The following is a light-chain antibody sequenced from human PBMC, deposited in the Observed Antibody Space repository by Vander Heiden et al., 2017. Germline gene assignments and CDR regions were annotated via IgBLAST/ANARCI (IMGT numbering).Light chain of an antibody. CDR3: TSFAGSDHLGV. Sequence: QSALTQPPSASRSPGQSVTTPCTGPSSDVGRYNYVSWYQQHPGKAPRLIILDVSKRPSGVPDSCSGSKSGNTASLTVSGLQAEDEADYYCTSFAGSDHLGVSGTGTKVTVL. J-gene: IGLJ1*01. V-gene: IGLV2-8*01. CDR2: DVS. CDR1: SSDVGRYNY.